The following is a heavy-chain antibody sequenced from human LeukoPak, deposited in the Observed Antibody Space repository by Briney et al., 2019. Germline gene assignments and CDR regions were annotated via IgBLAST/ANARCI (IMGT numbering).Heavy chain of an antibody. D-gene: IGHD6-6*01. CDR2: IYYTGST. CDR3: ARDWGVSARPGYMDV. Sequence: SETLSLTCSVSGGSISSYYWSWIRQPPGKGLEWIGYIYYTGSTNYNPSLKSRVTISVDTSKNQFSLKLSSVTAADTAVYYCARDWGVSARPGYMDVWGKGTTVTVSS. V-gene: IGHV4-59*01. CDR1: GGSISSYY. J-gene: IGHJ6*03.